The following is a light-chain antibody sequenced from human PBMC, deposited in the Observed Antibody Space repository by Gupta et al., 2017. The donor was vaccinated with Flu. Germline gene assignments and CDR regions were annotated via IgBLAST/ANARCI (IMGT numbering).Light chain of an antibody. CDR3: MQGAHWPWA. CDR2: LVS. V-gene: IGKV2-30*01. CDR1: QGLVYSDGNTY. J-gene: IGKJ1*01. Sequence: ISCRSSQGLVYSDGNTYLHWFQQRPGQTPRRLIHLVSYRDSGVPDRFCGSGSGTDFTLKISRVEAEDVGVYFCMQGAHWPWAFGQGTKVEIK.